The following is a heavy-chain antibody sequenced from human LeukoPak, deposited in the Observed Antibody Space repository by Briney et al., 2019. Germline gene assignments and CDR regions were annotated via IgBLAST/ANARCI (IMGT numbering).Heavy chain of an antibody. V-gene: IGHV3-30*02. CDR3: ARKGFGSITVPGTFDY. Sequence: PGGSLRLSCAASGFTFSNFGMHWVRQAPGKGLEWVAFIRYDGSNKYYVDSVKGRFTISGDNSKNTLSLQMNSLRPEDTAVYYCARKGFGSITVPGTFDYWGQGILVTVSS. J-gene: IGHJ4*02. CDR2: IRYDGSNK. D-gene: IGHD6-19*01. CDR1: GFTFSNFG.